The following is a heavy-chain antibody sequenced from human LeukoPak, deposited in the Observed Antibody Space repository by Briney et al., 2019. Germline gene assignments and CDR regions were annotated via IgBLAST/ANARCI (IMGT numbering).Heavy chain of an antibody. Sequence: SETLSLTCTVSGGSISSYYCDWIRQPLGKGLEWIGYIHYSGRNSYNPSLNSRVTISVDTSRNQFSLTLTSVNAADTAVYYCASHTYSYDSSGPLGWGQGTLVTVSS. CDR1: GGSISSYY. J-gene: IGHJ4*02. CDR3: ASHTYSYDSSGPLG. D-gene: IGHD3-22*01. V-gene: IGHV4-59*08. CDR2: IHYSGRN.